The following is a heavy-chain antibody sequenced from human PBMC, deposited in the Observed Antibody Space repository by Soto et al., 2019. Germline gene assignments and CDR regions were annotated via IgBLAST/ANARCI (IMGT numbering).Heavy chain of an antibody. V-gene: IGHV3-23*01. J-gene: IGHJ3*02. Sequence: WWSLRLSCAASVFIFSSYDMSWVRQAPGKGLEWVSTILVGGSTHYEDSVKGRFTISRDGSKNTVYLQMNSLTAGDTAVYYCAKATATGGGAFDICGQGTMVTVSS. CDR3: AKATATGGGAFDI. CDR1: VFIFSSYD. D-gene: IGHD2-8*02. CDR2: ILVGGST.